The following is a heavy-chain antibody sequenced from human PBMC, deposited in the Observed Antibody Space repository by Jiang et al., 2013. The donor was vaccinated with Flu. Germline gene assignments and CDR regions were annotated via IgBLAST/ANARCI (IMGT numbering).Heavy chain of an antibody. D-gene: IGHD1-26*01. Sequence: NSGGTNYAQKFQGRVTMTRDTSISTAYMELSRLRSDDTAVYYCAREFGVGANDYWGQGTLVTVSS. CDR3: AREFGVGANDY. V-gene: IGHV1-2*02. J-gene: IGHJ4*02. CDR2: NSGGT.